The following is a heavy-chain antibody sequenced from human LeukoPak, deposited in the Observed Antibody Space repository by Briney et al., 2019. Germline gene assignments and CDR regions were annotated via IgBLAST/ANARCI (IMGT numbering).Heavy chain of an antibody. V-gene: IGHV3-30*03. D-gene: IGHD3-10*01. CDR2: ISYDGSNK. Sequence: QPGRSLRLSCAASGFTFSSYGMHWVRQAPGKGLEWVAVISYDGSNKYYADSVKGRFNISRDSAKNSLYLQMNSLRVEDTAVFYCARDGGSSPAGYWGQGTLVTVSS. J-gene: IGHJ4*02. CDR1: GFTFSSYG. CDR3: ARDGGSSPAGY.